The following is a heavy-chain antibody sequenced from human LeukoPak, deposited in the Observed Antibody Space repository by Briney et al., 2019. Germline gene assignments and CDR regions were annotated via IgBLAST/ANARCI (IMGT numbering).Heavy chain of an antibody. V-gene: IGHV4-59*01. J-gene: IGHJ4*02. CDR2: IYYSGST. CDR3: ARDRAPRDGYSHFDY. Sequence: SETLSLTYTVSGGSISSYYWSWIRQPPGKGLEWIGYIYYSGSTNYNPSLKSRVTISVDTSKNQFSLKLSSVTAADTAVYYCARDRAPRDGYSHFDYWGQGTLVTVSS. CDR1: GGSISSYY. D-gene: IGHD5-24*01.